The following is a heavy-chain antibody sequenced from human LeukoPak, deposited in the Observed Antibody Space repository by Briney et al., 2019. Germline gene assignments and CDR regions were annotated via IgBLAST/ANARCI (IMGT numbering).Heavy chain of an antibody. Sequence: SETLSLTCNVSGGSLSSYYWDRLRQPPGKGLEWIGYISDTRKTDYNPSLKSRVTISLDTSKSQFSLRLRSVTTADTAVYFCATGYPAPFDTWCPGTLVTVSS. CDR1: GGSLSSYY. D-gene: IGHD1-26*01. CDR3: ATGYPAPFDT. V-gene: IGHV4-59*01. CDR2: ISDTRKT. J-gene: IGHJ4*02.